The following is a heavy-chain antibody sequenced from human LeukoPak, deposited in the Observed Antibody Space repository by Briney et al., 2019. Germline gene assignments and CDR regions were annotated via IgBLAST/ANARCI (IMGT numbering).Heavy chain of an antibody. D-gene: IGHD6-19*01. V-gene: IGHV4-39*01. CDR1: GGSISSSSYY. CDR2: IYYSGST. J-gene: IGHJ4*02. Sequence: SETLSLTCTVSGGSISSSSYYWGWIRQPPGKGLEWIGSIYYSGSTYYNPSLKSRVTISVDTSKNLFSLKLSSVTAADTAVYYCARHDTLYSSGPYFDYWGQGTLVTVSS. CDR3: ARHDTLYSSGPYFDY.